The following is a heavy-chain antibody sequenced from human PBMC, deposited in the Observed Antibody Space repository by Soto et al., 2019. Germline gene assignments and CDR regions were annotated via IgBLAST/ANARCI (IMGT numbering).Heavy chain of an antibody. V-gene: IGHV3-23*01. CDR2: ISGSGGST. CDR3: ANNPTPYFFDY. Sequence: GGSLRLPCTASGLTFSSYAMSWVRQAPGKGLEWVSAISGSGGSTYYADSVKGRFTISRDNSKNTLYLQMNSLRAEDTAVYYCANNPTPYFFDYWGQGTLVTVSS. J-gene: IGHJ4*02. CDR1: GLTFSSYA.